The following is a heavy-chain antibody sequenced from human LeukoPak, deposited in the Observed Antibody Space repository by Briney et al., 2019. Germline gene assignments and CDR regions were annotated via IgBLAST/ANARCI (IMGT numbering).Heavy chain of an antibody. CDR2: IYHSGST. CDR1: GGSISSGSYY. J-gene: IGHJ4*02. CDR3: ARLQGSYDSSGYYYDY. Sequence: SQTLSLTCTVSGGSISSGSYYWSWIRQPPGKGLEWIGSIYHSGSTYYNPSLKSRVTISVDTSKNQFSLKLSSVTAADTAVYYCARLQGSYDSSGYYYDYWGQGTLVTVSS. V-gene: IGHV4-39*07. D-gene: IGHD3-22*01.